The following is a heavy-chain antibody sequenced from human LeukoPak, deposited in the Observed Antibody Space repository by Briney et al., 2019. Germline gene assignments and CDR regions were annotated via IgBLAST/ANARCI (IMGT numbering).Heavy chain of an antibody. V-gene: IGHV3-74*01. CDR3: ARELVVPAANY. Sequence: TGGSLRLSCAASGFTFSSYWMHWVRQAPGKGLVWVSRINSDGSGTSYADSVKGRFTISRDNAKNTLYLQMNSLRAEDTAVYYCARELVVPAANYWGQGTLVTVSS. D-gene: IGHD2-2*01. CDR2: INSDGSGT. J-gene: IGHJ4*02. CDR1: GFTFSSYW.